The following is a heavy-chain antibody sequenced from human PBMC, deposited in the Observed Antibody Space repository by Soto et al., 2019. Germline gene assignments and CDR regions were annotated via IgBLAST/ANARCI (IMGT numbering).Heavy chain of an antibody. CDR2: IYYSGST. CDR1: GGSISSSSYY. J-gene: IGHJ6*02. CDR3: ARQPRHYYYYGMDV. V-gene: IGHV4-39*01. Sequence: PSETLSLTCTVSGGSISSSSYYWGWIRQPPGKGLEWIGSIYYSGSTYYNPSLKSRVTISVDTSKNQFSLKLSSVTAADTAVYYCARQPRHYYYYGMDVWGQGTTVTVSS.